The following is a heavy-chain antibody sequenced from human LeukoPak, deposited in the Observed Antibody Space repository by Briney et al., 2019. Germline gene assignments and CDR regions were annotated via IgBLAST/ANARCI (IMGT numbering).Heavy chain of an antibody. CDR2: ISYDESNK. Sequence: GRSLRLSCAASGFTFSSYAMHWVRQAPGKGLEWVAVISYDESNKLHADSVKGRFTISRDNSKNTLYLQMNSLRPEDTAVYYCARGAYSSGWAYFDHWGQGTLVTVSS. D-gene: IGHD6-19*01. J-gene: IGHJ4*02. CDR1: GFTFSSYA. V-gene: IGHV3-30-3*01. CDR3: ARGAYSSGWAYFDH.